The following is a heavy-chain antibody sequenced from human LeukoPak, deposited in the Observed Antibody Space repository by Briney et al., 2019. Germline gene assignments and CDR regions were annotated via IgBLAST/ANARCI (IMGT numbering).Heavy chain of an antibody. D-gene: IGHD3-9*01. V-gene: IGHV3-48*02. CDR2: ISSSSSTI. CDR1: GFTFSSYS. CDR3: ARDIINHLTDYGMDV. Sequence: GGSLRLSCAASGFTFSSYSMNWVRQAPGKGLEWVSYISSSSSTIYCADSVKGRFTISRDNAKNSLYLQMNSLRDEDTAVYYCARDIINHLTDYGMDVWGQGTTVTVSS. J-gene: IGHJ6*02.